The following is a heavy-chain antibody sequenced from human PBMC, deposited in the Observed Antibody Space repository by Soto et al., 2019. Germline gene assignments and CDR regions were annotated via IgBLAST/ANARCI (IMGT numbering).Heavy chain of an antibody. Sequence: QVQLQQWGAGLLKPSETLSLTCAVYGGSFSGYYWSWIRQPPGKGLEWIGEINHSGSTNYNPSLKSRVTISVDTSKNQFSLKLSSVTAADTAVYYCARAPLYCSSTSCQNTINWFDPWGQGTLVTVSS. CDR1: GGSFSGYY. V-gene: IGHV4-34*01. CDR2: INHSGST. CDR3: ARAPLYCSSTSCQNTINWFDP. J-gene: IGHJ5*02. D-gene: IGHD2-2*01.